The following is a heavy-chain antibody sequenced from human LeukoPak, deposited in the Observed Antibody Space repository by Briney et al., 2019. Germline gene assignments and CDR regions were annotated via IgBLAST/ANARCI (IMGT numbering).Heavy chain of an antibody. CDR3: ARDSQYQLPPYNWFDP. CDR2: INPNSGVT. J-gene: IGHJ5*02. CDR1: GYTFTGYS. V-gene: IGHV1-2*02. D-gene: IGHD4-11*01. Sequence: GASVKVSCKASGYTFTGYSIHWLRQAPGQGLEWMGRINPNSGVTKYAQKFQGRVTMTRDTSTTTAYLELTSLRSDDTAVYYCARDSQYQLPPYNWFDPWRQGTLVTVSS.